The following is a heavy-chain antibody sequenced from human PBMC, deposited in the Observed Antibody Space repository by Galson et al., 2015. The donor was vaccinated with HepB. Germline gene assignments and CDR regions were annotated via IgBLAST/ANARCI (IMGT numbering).Heavy chain of an antibody. V-gene: IGHV1-46*04. J-gene: IGHJ4*02. D-gene: IGHD2-21*02. Sequence: SVKVSCKASGYTFTSYYMHWVRQAPGQGLEWMGIINPSGGSTSYAQKLQGRVTTTSDTSTSTVYMELSSLRSEDTAVYYCARDGGVAGGDLSFDYWGQGTLVTVSS. CDR1: GYTFTSYY. CDR2: INPSGGST. CDR3: ARDGGVAGGDLSFDY.